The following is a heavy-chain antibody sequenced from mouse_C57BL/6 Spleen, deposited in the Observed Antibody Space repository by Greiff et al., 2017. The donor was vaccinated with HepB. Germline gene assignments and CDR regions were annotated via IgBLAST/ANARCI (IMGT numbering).Heavy chain of an antibody. V-gene: IGHV1-82*01. CDR2: IYPGDGDT. CDR3: ARRGFYWYFDV. CDR1: GYAFSSSW. D-gene: IGHD3-1*01. Sequence: VKLQESGPELVKPGASVKISCKASGYAFSSSWMNWVKQRPGKGLEWIGRIYPGDGDTNYNGKFKGKATLTADKSSSTAYMQLSSLTSEDSAVYFCARRGFYWYFDVWGTGTTVTVSS. J-gene: IGHJ1*03.